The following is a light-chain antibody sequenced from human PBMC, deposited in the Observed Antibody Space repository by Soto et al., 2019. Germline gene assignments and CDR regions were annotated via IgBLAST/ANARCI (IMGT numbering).Light chain of an antibody. Sequence: EIVLTQSAGILSLYPGERATLSCRASQSVSNSYLAWYQQKPGQAPRLLMYAASNRATGIPDRFSGSGSGTDFTLTISRLEPEDFAVYYCQQFPTWTFGQGTKVEIK. CDR2: AAS. CDR3: QQFPTWT. V-gene: IGKV3-20*01. J-gene: IGKJ1*01. CDR1: QSVSNSY.